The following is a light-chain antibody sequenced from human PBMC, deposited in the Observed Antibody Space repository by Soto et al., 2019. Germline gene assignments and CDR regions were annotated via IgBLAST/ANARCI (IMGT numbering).Light chain of an antibody. CDR3: SSYTTSSTLEV. CDR2: DVT. Sequence: QSALTQPASVSGSPGQSITISCTGTRSDVGGYNYVSWYQQYPGKAPKLIIYDVTTRPSGVSNRFSGSRSGNTASLTISGLQAEDEADYYCSSYTTSSTLEVFGTGTKVTVL. V-gene: IGLV2-14*01. CDR1: RSDVGGYNY. J-gene: IGLJ1*01.